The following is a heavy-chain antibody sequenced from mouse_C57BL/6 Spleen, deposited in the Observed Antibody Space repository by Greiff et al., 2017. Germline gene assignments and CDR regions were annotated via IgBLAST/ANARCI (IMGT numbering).Heavy chain of an antibody. CDR1: GYTFTSYW. Sequence: VQLQQPVAELVRPGASVKLSCTASGYTFTSYWMHWVKQRPEQGLEWIGRIHPSNGDTNYNQKFKGKATVTADTSSNTAYLQLSSLTSEDSAIYYCARDYGDSRFDYWGQGTTLTVSA. D-gene: IGHD1-1*01. CDR3: ARDYGDSRFDY. CDR2: IHPSNGDT. V-gene: IGHV14-3*01. J-gene: IGHJ2*01.